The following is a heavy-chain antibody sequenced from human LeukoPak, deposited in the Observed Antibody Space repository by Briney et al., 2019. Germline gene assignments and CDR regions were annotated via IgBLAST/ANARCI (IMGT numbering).Heavy chain of an antibody. CDR3: AKAGIYDFVWGSYLVD. CDR2: IRYDGSNK. CDR1: GFTFLSYG. J-gene: IGHJ4*02. Sequence: GGSLRLSCAASGFTFLSYGMHWVRQAPGKGLEWVAFIRYDGSNKYYADSVKGRFTISRDNSKNTLYLQMNSLRAEDTAVYYCAKAGIYDFVWGSYLVDWGQGTLVTVSS. D-gene: IGHD3-16*01. V-gene: IGHV3-30*02.